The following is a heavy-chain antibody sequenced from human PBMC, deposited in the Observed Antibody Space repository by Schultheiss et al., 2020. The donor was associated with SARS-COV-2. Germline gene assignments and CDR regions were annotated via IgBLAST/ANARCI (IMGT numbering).Heavy chain of an antibody. Sequence: SETLSLTCTVSGGSISSGGYYWSWIRQHPGKGLEWIGYIYYSGSTYYNPSLKSRVTISVDTSKNQFSLKLSSVTAADTAVYYCARHIADYDWFDPWGQGTLVTVSS. V-gene: IGHV4-31*03. J-gene: IGHJ5*02. D-gene: IGHD6-13*01. CDR2: IYYSGST. CDR3: ARHIADYDWFDP. CDR1: GGSISSGGYY.